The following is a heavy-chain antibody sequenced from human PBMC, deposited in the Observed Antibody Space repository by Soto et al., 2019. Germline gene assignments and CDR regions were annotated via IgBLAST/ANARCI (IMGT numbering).Heavy chain of an antibody. D-gene: IGHD2-15*01. V-gene: IGHV3-33*01. CDR1: GFTFSSYG. Sequence: GGSLRLSCAASGFTFSSYGMHWVRQAPGKGLEWVAVIWYDGSNKYYADSVKGRFTISRDNSKNTLYLQMNSLRAEDTAVYYCARDISRASLDIVVVVAATLFDYWGQGTLVTVSS. CDR2: IWYDGSNK. CDR3: ARDISRASLDIVVVVAATLFDY. J-gene: IGHJ4*02.